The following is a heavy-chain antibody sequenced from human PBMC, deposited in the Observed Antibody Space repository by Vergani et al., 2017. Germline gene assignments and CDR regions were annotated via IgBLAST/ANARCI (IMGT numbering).Heavy chain of an antibody. J-gene: IGHJ5*02. V-gene: IGHV4-39*07. D-gene: IGHD3-9*01. Sequence: QLQLQESGPGLVKPSQTLSLPSTLSPRSITTRTYYLGWIRQPPRPPLVWIGSIYYSGSTYYNPSLKSRVTISVDTSKNQFSLKLSSMTAADTAVYYCARDNAGSMTGYYKGWFDPWGQGTLVTVSS. CDR1: PRSITTRTYY. CDR3: ARDNAGSMTGYYKGWFDP. CDR2: IYYSGST.